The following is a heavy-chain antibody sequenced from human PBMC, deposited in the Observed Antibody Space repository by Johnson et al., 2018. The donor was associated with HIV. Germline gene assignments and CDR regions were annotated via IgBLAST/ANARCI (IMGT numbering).Heavy chain of an antibody. V-gene: IGHV3-33*01. J-gene: IGHJ3*02. D-gene: IGHD2-21*01. Sequence: QVQLVESGGGVVQPGRPLRLSCAASGFTFSSYGIHWVRQAPGKGLEWVAVIWYDGSNKYYANSGKGRFTVSRDNSKNTLYLQMDSLRAEDTAVYYCAILGWGAFDIWGQGTMVTVSS. CDR1: GFTFSSYG. CDR3: AILGWGAFDI. CDR2: IWYDGSNK.